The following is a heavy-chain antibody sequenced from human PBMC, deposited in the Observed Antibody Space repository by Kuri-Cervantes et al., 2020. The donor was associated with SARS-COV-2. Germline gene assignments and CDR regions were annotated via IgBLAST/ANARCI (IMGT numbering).Heavy chain of an antibody. CDR2: IIPIFGTA. Sequence: SVKVSCKTSGGTFSSYAISWVRQAPGQGLEWMGGIIPIFGTANYAQKFQGRVTITADKSTSTAYMELSSLRSEDTAVYYCASSPESGPYYYYYGMDVWGQGTTVTVSS. CDR1: GGTFSSYA. J-gene: IGHJ6*02. CDR3: ASSPESGPYYYYYGMDV. V-gene: IGHV1-69*06. D-gene: IGHD6-25*01.